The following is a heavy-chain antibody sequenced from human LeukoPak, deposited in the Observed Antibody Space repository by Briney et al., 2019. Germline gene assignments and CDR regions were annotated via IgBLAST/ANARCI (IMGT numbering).Heavy chain of an antibody. CDR2: INPSGGST. Sequence: ASVKVSCKASGYTFTGYYMHWVRQAPGQGLEWMGIINPSGGSTSYAQKFQGRVTMTRDTSTSTVYMELSSLRSEDTAVYYCARVRDGYKPRTYFDYWGQGTLVTVSS. CDR1: GYTFTGYY. CDR3: ARVRDGYKPRTYFDY. V-gene: IGHV1-46*01. J-gene: IGHJ4*02. D-gene: IGHD5-24*01.